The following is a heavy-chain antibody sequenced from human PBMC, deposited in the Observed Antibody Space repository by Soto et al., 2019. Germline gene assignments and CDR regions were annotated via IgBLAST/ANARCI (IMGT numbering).Heavy chain of an antibody. CDR1: GSTFTSSA. Sequence: ASVKVSCKASGSTFTSSAVQWVRQARGQRLEWIGWIVVGSGNTNYAQKFQERVTITRDMSASTAYMELSSLRSEDTAVYYCAAGEQWLVLDYWGQGTLVTVSS. D-gene: IGHD6-19*01. CDR2: IVVGSGNT. J-gene: IGHJ4*02. CDR3: AAGEQWLVLDY. V-gene: IGHV1-58*01.